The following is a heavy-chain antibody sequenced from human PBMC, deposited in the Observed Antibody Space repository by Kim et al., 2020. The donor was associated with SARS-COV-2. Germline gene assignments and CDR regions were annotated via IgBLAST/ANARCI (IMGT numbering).Heavy chain of an antibody. CDR3: ASFGRSDSGYYYIDV. J-gene: IGHJ6*03. D-gene: IGHD3-16*01. Sequence: GESLKISCKGSGYSFTTYWIGWVRQMPGKGLEWMGVIHPDDSDTRYSPSFQGQVTISADKSISTAYLQWSSLKASDAAIYYCASFGRSDSGYYYIDVWGKGTTVTVSS. V-gene: IGHV5-51*01. CDR1: GYSFTTYW. CDR2: IHPDDSDT.